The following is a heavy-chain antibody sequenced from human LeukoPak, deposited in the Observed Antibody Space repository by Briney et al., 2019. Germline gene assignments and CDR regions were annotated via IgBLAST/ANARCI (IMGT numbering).Heavy chain of an antibody. CDR2: IVGDTVT. J-gene: IGHJ4*02. V-gene: IGHV3-53*01. Sequence: GGSLRLSCAASGFTFSSNYMSWVRQAPGKGLEWVSAIVGDTVTFYTDSVKGRFTISRDNSKNTLYLQMNSMRAEDTAIYYCAKGSAQWELYDYWGQGTLVTVSS. CDR3: AKGSAQWELYDY. D-gene: IGHD4-23*01. CDR1: GFTFSSNY.